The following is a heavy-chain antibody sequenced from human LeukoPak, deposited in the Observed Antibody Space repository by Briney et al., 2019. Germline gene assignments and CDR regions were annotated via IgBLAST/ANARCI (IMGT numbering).Heavy chain of an antibody. V-gene: IGHV4-61*02. CDR3: AREDYDFWSGYRSNDY. J-gene: IGHJ4*02. CDR2: IYTSGST. Sequence: PSETLSLTCTVSGGSISSGSYYWSWIRQPAGKGLEWIGRIYTSGSTNYNPSLKSRVTISVDTSKDQFSLKLSSVTAADTAVYYCAREDYDFWSGYRSNDYWGQGTLVTVSS. D-gene: IGHD3-3*01. CDR1: GGSISSGSYY.